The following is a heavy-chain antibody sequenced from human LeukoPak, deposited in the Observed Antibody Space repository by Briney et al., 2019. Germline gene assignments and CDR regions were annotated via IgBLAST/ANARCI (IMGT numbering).Heavy chain of an antibody. CDR2: ISWNSGSI. J-gene: IGHJ4*02. Sequence: GRSLRLSCAASGFAFDDYAMHWVRQAPGKGLEWASGISWNSGSIGYADSVKGRFTISRDNAKNSLYLQMNSLRAEDTALYYCAKDSTYSSSWVFDYWGQGTLVTVSS. V-gene: IGHV3-9*01. D-gene: IGHD6-13*01. CDR3: AKDSTYSSSWVFDY. CDR1: GFAFDDYA.